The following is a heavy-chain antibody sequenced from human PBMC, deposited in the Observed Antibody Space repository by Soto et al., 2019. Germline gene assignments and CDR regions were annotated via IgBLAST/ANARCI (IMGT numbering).Heavy chain of an antibody. Sequence: SETLSLTCSVSPGSMRTYYWTWIRQSPGKGLEWIGQISHTGRTKYNPSLESRVTISVDTSRKQFSLKLTSVTAADTALYYCARDDTTGLFDFWGQGTLVTVSS. CDR3: ARDDTTGLFDF. V-gene: IGHV4-59*01. CDR1: PGSMRTYY. CDR2: ISHTGRT. D-gene: IGHD4-17*01. J-gene: IGHJ4*02.